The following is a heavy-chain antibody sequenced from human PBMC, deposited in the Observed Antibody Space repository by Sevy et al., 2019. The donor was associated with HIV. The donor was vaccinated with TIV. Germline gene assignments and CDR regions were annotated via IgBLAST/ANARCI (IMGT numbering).Heavy chain of an antibody. Sequence: GGSLRLSCVASGFTFRSYGMYWVRQAPGKGLEWVAGIWYDGSKESYGDSVKGRFTISRDNSKNTLYLQLNSLRAEDTSTYYCARTSGNDALDIWGQGTMVIVSS. J-gene: IGHJ3*02. CDR1: GFTFRSYG. V-gene: IGHV3-33*07. D-gene: IGHD3-10*01. CDR3: ARTSGNDALDI. CDR2: IWYDGSKE.